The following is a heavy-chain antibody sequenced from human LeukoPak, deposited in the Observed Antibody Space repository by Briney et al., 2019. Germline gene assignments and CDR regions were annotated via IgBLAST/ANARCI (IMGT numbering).Heavy chain of an antibody. V-gene: IGHV3-21*01. CDR2: ISSSSSYI. CDR3: ARDSGSYLDP. Sequence: GGSLRLSCAASRFTFSSYSMNWVRQAPGKGLEWVSSISSSSSYIYYADSVKGRFTISRDNAKNSLYLQMNSLRAEDTAVYYRARDSGSYLDPWGQGTLVTVSS. J-gene: IGHJ5*02. D-gene: IGHD3-10*01. CDR1: RFTFSSYS.